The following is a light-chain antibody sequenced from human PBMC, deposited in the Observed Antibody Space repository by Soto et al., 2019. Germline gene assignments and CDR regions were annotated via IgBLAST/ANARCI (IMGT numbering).Light chain of an antibody. V-gene: IGLV2-14*03. CDR3: SSYRSSISLETV. Sequence: QSALTQPASVSGSPGQSITISCTGTSSDVGGYNFVSWYQHHPGKAPKLIIYDVSNRPSGVSNRFSGSKSGNTASLTISGLQAEDEADYYCSSYRSSISLETVFGGGTKLTVL. CDR2: DVS. J-gene: IGLJ2*01. CDR1: SSDVGGYNF.